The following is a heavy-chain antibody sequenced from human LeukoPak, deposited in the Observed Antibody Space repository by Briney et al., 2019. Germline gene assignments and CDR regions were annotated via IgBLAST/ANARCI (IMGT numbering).Heavy chain of an antibody. V-gene: IGHV3-15*01. CDR1: GFTFSNAW. Sequence: GGSLRLSCAASGFTFSNAWMSWVRQAPGKGLEWVGRIKSKTDGGTTDYAAPVKGRFTISRDDSKNTLYLQMNSLKTEDTAVYYCTAYGPSIVGATGPPHDYWGQGTLVTVSS. CDR2: IKSKTDGGTT. J-gene: IGHJ4*02. CDR3: TAYGPSIVGATGPPHDY. D-gene: IGHD1-26*01.